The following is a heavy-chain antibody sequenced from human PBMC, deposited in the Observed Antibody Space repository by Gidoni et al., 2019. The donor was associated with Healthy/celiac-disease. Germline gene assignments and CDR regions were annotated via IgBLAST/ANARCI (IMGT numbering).Heavy chain of an antibody. CDR3: ARDLATAFDY. CDR1: GFPFSSYG. CDR2: IWYDGSNK. Sequence: QVQLVESGGGVVQPGRSRRLYSAASGFPFSSYGMHWVRQAPGKGLQWLAVIWYDGSNKYYADSVKGRFTISRDNSKNTLYLQMNSLRAEDTAVYYCARDLATAFDYWGQGTLVTVSS. J-gene: IGHJ4*02. D-gene: IGHD5-18*01. V-gene: IGHV3-33*01.